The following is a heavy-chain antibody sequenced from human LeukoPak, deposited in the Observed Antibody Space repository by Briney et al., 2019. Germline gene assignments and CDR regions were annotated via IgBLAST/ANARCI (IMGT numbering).Heavy chain of an antibody. CDR2: IYYSGST. D-gene: IGHD2-8*01. J-gene: IGHJ5*02. Sequence: AWETLSLTCTVSGGSISSYYWSWIRQPPGKGLEWIGYIYYSGSTNYNPSLKSRVTISVDTSKNQFSLKLSSVTAADTAVYYCARFTNGWFDPWGQGTLVTVSS. CDR1: GGSISSYY. V-gene: IGHV4-59*01. CDR3: ARFTNGWFDP.